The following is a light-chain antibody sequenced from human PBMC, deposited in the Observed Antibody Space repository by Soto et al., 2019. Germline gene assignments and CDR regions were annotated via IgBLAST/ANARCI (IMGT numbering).Light chain of an antibody. CDR3: QQYNTYPWT. J-gene: IGKJ1*01. V-gene: IGKV1-5*03. CDR1: QSFTSW. Sequence: DIQMTQSPSTLSASVGDRVTITCRASQSFTSWLAWYQQKPGKAPKLLIHKASNLQSGVPARFSGSESGTEFTLTISSLQPDDFATYYCQQYNTYPWTFGQGTKVEI. CDR2: KAS.